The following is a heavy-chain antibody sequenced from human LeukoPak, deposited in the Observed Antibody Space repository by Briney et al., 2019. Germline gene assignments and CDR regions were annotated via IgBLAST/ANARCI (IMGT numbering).Heavy chain of an antibody. J-gene: IGHJ3*02. CDR3: TTQWEPPPLYSDAFDI. V-gene: IGHV3-15*01. Sequence: GGSLRLSCAASGFTFRNASMSWVRQAPGKGLEWVGRIKSKTDGGTTDYAAPVKGRFTISRDDSKNTLYLQMNSLKTEDTAVYYCTTQWEPPPLYSDAFDIWGQGTMVTVSS. CDR1: GFTFRNAS. CDR2: IKSKTDGGTT. D-gene: IGHD1-26*01.